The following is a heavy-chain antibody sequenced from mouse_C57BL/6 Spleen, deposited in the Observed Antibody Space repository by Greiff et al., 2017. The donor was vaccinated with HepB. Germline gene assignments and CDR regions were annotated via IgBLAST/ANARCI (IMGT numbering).Heavy chain of an antibody. CDR3: ARGGEYGNYFDY. CDR2: ISYDGSN. J-gene: IGHJ2*01. D-gene: IGHD2-10*02. V-gene: IGHV3-6*01. CDR1: GYSITSGYY. Sequence: VQLQQSGPGLVKPSQSLSLTCSVTGYSITSGYYWNWIRQFPGNKLEWMGYISYDGSNNYNPSLKNRISITRDTSKNQFFLKLNSVTTEDTATYYCARGGEYGNYFDYWGQGTTLTVSS.